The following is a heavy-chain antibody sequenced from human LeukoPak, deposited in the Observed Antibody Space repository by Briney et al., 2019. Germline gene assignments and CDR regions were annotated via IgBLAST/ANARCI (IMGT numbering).Heavy chain of an antibody. CDR3: ARNMPGRDCSGGSCYGYGLDV. V-gene: IGHV3-21*01. CDR1: GFTFRSYS. CDR2: ITSSSSFI. D-gene: IGHD2-15*01. Sequence: GGSLRLSCAASGFTFRSYSMNWVRQAPGKGLEWVCSITSSSSFIYHAESVKGRFTISRDNAKNSLYLQMNSLRAEDTAVYYCARNMPGRDCSGGSCYGYGLDVWGQGTTVTVSS. J-gene: IGHJ6*02.